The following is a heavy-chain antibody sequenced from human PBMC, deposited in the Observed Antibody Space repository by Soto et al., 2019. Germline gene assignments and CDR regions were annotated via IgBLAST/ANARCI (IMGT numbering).Heavy chain of an antibody. CDR2: ISSGSSDT. CDR3: ARVAY. V-gene: IGHV3-21*01. J-gene: IGHJ4*02. CDR1: GFTFTRYS. Sequence: PGGSLRLSCAASGFTFTRYSMNWVRQAPGKGLEWVASISSGSSDTWYADSVKGRFIISRDNAQNSLFLQMNTLRPEDTAMYYCARVAYWGPGTQVTVSS.